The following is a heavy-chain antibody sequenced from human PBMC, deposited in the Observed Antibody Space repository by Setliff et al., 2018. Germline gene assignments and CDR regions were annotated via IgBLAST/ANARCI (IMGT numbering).Heavy chain of an antibody. D-gene: IGHD2-15*01. J-gene: IGHJ4*02. V-gene: IGHV4-4*08. CDR3: ARGLNTESWTPLY. CDR1: GGSMTDFF. CDR2: IYTKGSI. Sequence: PSETLSLTCSVAGGSMTDFFWHWIRQSPGKGLEWIGYIYTKGSINYNPSLRSRVTMSVDRSGNQFSLTLRSVTAADMAVYYCARGLNTESWTPLYWSPGTLVTVSS.